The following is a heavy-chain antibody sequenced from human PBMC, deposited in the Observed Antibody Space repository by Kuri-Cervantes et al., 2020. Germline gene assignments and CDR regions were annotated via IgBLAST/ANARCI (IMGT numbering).Heavy chain of an antibody. CDR1: GGSISSYY. V-gene: IGHV4-4*07. CDR2: IYTSGST. J-gene: IGHJ4*02. CDR3: ARDRAAAGTIYFDY. D-gene: IGHD6-13*01. Sequence: SETLSLTCTVSGGSISSYYWSWIRQPAGKGLEWIGRIYTSGSTNYNPSLKSRVTMSVDTSKNQFSLKLSSVTAAETAVYYCARDRAAAGTIYFDYWGQGTLVTVSS.